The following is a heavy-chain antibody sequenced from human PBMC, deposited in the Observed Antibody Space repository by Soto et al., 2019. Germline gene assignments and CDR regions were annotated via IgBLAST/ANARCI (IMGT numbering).Heavy chain of an antibody. J-gene: IGHJ4*02. D-gene: IGHD5-12*01. CDR3: ARDPGYSNYDFDY. Sequence: QVQLVESGGGVVQPGRSLRLSCVASGFTFSSHAMHWVRQATGKGLEWVAVIWYDGSKKYYADSVKGRFTVARDDSKNTLYLQMNSLRVEDTAVYYCARDPGYSNYDFDYWGQGTLVTVSP. CDR2: IWYDGSKK. CDR1: GFTFSSHA. V-gene: IGHV3-33*01.